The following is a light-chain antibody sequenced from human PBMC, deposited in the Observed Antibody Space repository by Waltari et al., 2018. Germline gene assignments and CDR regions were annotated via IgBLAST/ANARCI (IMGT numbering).Light chain of an antibody. Sequence: DIVMTQSPDSMAVSLSERANINCKSSQSVLYSSNNKNYLAWYQQKPGQPPKLLIYWASTRESGVPDRFSGSGSGTDFTLTISSLQAEDVAVYYCQQYYSTPLTFGGGTKVEIK. V-gene: IGKV4-1*01. CDR2: WAS. CDR3: QQYYSTPLT. CDR1: QSVLYSSNNKNY. J-gene: IGKJ4*01.